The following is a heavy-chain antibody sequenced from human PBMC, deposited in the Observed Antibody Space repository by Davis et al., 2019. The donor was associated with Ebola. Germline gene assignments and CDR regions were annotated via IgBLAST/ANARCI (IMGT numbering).Heavy chain of an antibody. V-gene: IGHV3-11*01. Sequence: GESLKISCAASGFTFSDYYMSWIRQAPGKGLEWVSYISSSGSTIYYADSVKGRFTISRDNAKNSLYLQMNSLRAEDTAVYYCARVEYYDFWSGYLWGFDYWGQGTLVTVSS. CDR3: ARVEYYDFWSGYLWGFDY. CDR1: GFTFSDYY. CDR2: ISSSGSTI. J-gene: IGHJ4*02. D-gene: IGHD3-3*01.